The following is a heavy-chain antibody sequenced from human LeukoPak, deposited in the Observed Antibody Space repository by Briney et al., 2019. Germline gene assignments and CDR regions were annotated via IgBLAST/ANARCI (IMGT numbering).Heavy chain of an antibody. CDR2: INPSGGST. J-gene: IGHJ4*02. V-gene: IGHV1-46*01. CDR3: ARDQAGTSIFDY. CDR1: GYTFTSYG. D-gene: IGHD6-19*01. Sequence: ASVKVSCKASGYTFTSYGISWVRQAPGQGLEWMGIINPSGGSTSYAQKFQGRVTMTRDTSTSTVYMELSSLRSEDTAVYYCARDQAGTSIFDYWGQGTLVTVSS.